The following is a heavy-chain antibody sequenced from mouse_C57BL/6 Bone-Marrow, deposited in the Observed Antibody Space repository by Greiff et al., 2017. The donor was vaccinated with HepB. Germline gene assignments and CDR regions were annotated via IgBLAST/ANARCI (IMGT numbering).Heavy chain of an antibody. CDR2: INPNYGTT. CDR1: GYSFTDYN. Sequence: VQLQQSGPELVKPGASVKISCKASGYSFTDYNMNWVKQSNGKSLEWIGVINPNYGTTSYNQKFKGKATLTVDQSSSTAYMRLYSLTSEDCAVYYCASAGGYCVAWYAYWGQGTMVTVSA. J-gene: IGHJ3*01. V-gene: IGHV1-39*01. D-gene: IGHD2-3*01. CDR3: ASAGGYCVAWYAY.